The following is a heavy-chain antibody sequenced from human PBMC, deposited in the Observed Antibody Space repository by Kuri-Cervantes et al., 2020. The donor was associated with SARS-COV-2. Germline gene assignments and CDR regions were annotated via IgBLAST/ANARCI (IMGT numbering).Heavy chain of an antibody. CDR1: GDSIRDYY. V-gene: IGHV4-38-2*02. D-gene: IGHD3-3*01. Sequence: SETLSLTCNVSGDSIRDYYWNWIRQSPGKGLEWIGSIYHSGSTYYNPSLKSRVTISVDTSKNQFSLKLSSVTAADTAVYYCARDNYDFWSGASLPGYWGQGTLVTVSS. J-gene: IGHJ4*02. CDR2: IYHSGST. CDR3: ARDNYDFWSGASLPGY.